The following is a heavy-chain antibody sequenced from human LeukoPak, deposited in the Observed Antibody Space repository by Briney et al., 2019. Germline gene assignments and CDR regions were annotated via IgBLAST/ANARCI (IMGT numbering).Heavy chain of an antibody. Sequence: PRGSLRLSCAASGFTFSNYWMHWVRQAPGKGLAWVSRIKSDGSTTYYADSVKGRFTISRDNAKNTLYLQMNSLRAEDTALYYCARDAFGVDKSPFWGQGTLVTVSS. D-gene: IGHD3-3*01. CDR1: GFTFSNYW. CDR2: IKSDGSTT. V-gene: IGHV3-74*01. CDR3: ARDAFGVDKSPF. J-gene: IGHJ4*02.